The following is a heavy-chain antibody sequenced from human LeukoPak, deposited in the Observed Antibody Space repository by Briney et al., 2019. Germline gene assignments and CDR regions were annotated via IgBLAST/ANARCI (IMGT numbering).Heavy chain of an antibody. CDR3: ARDLDDLNTLPPLFQH. D-gene: IGHD3-3*01. Sequence: GGSLRLSCAASGFTLSSYWMHWVRQAPGKGLVWVSRINSDGSSTSYADSVKGRFTISRDNSKNTLDLQMNNLRAEDTAVYYCARDLDDLNTLPPLFQHWGQGTLVTVSS. CDR1: GFTLSSYW. J-gene: IGHJ1*01. CDR2: INSDGSST. V-gene: IGHV3-74*01.